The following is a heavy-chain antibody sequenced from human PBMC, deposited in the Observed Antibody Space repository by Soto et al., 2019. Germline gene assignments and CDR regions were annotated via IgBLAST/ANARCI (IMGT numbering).Heavy chain of an antibody. J-gene: IGHJ4*02. CDR3: NTGIDY. CDR2: ISGSGTNT. V-gene: IGHV3-23*01. CDR1: GFTFTSYA. Sequence: EVQLLESGGGLAQPGGSLRLSCAASGFTFTSYAMTWVRQAPGKGLEWVSTISGSGTNTYYADAVEGRFTISRDNSKNTLYLQMNSLRAEDTAIYCCNTGIDYWGQGTLVSVSS. D-gene: IGHD3-10*01.